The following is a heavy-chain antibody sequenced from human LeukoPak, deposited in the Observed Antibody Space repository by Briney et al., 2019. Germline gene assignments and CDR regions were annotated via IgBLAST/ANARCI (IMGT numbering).Heavy chain of an antibody. CDR2: ISSSSYI. CDR1: GFTFSSYS. J-gene: IGHJ6*03. CDR3: ARDGVVVPAAIGYYYYYMDV. Sequence: GSLRLSCAASGFTFSSYSMNWVRQAPGKGLEWVSSISSSSYIYYADSVKGRFTISRDNAKNSLYLQMNSLRAEDTAVYYCARDGVVVPAAIGYYYYYMDVWGKGTTVTVSS. D-gene: IGHD2-2*01. V-gene: IGHV3-21*01.